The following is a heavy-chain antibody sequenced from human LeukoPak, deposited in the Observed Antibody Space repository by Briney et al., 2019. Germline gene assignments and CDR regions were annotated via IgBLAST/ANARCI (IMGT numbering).Heavy chain of an antibody. CDR1: GFTFTTYC. J-gene: IGHJ4*02. D-gene: IGHD4-17*01. CDR2: IKRDGSEK. Sequence: PGGSLRLSCAASGFTFTTYCMSWVRQAPGKGLEWVANIKRDGSEKYYMDSVKGRFTLSRDNAKNSLYLQMNTLRAEDTAVYYCARNPGGGDYTSDFFDYWGQGTLVTVSS. V-gene: IGHV3-7*01. CDR3: ARNPGGGDYTSDFFDY.